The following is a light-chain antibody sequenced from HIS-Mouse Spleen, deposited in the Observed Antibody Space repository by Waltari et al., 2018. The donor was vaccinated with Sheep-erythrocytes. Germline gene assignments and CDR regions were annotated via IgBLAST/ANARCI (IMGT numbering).Light chain of an antibody. J-gene: IGLJ1*01. CDR2: DVS. CDR1: SRAVAGYNY. CDR3: CSYAGSYNHV. V-gene: IGLV2-11*01. Sequence: QSALPQPRSVSGSPGHSVTISCTGTSRAVAGYNYVSLYQQHPGKAPKLMIYDVSKRPSGVPDRFSGSKSGNTASLTISGLQAEDEADYYCCSYAGSYNHVFATGTKVTVL.